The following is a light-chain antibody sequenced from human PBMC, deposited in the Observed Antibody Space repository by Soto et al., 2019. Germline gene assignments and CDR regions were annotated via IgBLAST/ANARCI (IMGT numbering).Light chain of an antibody. CDR2: EVS. V-gene: IGLV2-14*03. J-gene: IGLJ3*02. CDR1: SSDVGAYNY. Sequence: QSALTQPASVSGSPGQSITISCTGTSSDVGAYNYVSWYQQHPGKAPKLMIYEVSNRPSGVSNRFSGSKSANTASLTISGLQAGDEADYYCSLYTSSSTGLFGGGTKLTVL. CDR3: SLYTSSSTGL.